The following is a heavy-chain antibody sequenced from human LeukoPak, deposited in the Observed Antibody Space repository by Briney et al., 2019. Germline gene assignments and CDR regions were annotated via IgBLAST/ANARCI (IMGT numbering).Heavy chain of an antibody. CDR3: AREPHYSGYGGFDP. CDR2: ISSSGSTI. V-gene: IGHV3-48*03. CDR1: GFTFSSYE. J-gene: IGHJ5*02. Sequence: GGSLRLSCAASGFTFSSYEMNWVRQAPGKGLEWVSYISSSGSTIYYADSVRGRFTISRDNAKNSLYLQMNSLRAEYTAVYYCAREPHYSGYGGFDPWGQGTLVTVSS. D-gene: IGHD5-12*01.